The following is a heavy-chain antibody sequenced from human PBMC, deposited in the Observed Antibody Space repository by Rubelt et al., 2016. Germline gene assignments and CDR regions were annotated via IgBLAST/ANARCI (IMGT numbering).Heavy chain of an antibody. Sequence: QVQLQQWGAGLLKPSETLSLTCAVYGGSFSGYYWSWIRQPPGKGLEWIGEINHSGSTNYNPSLKSRVTISVDTSKNQFSLKLSSVTAADTAVYYCARVADVVVPAYWFDPWGQGTLVTVSS. J-gene: IGHJ5*02. D-gene: IGHD2-2*01. V-gene: IGHV4-34*01. CDR2: INHSGST. CDR1: GGSFSGYY. CDR3: ARVADVVVPAYWFDP.